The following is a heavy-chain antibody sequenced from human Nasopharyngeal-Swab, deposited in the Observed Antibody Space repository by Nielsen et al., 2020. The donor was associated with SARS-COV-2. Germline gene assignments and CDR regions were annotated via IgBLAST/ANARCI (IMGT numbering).Heavy chain of an antibody. D-gene: IGHD2-21*02. Sequence: GGSRRLSCAASGLAFGRSWMTWVRQAPGMGLEWVGRIQPIVDGGTIDYGSSVKGRFTISRDNSKNVVYLQMNALKTEDTAVYYCTTFHVTALHLDSWGQGTLVTVSS. CDR3: TTFHVTALHLDS. CDR2: IQPIVDGGTI. CDR1: GLAFGRSW. V-gene: IGHV3-15*01. J-gene: IGHJ4*02.